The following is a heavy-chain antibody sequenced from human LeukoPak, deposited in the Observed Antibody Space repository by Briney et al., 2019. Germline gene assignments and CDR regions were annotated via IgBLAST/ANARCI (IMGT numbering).Heavy chain of an antibody. J-gene: IGHJ4*02. CDR3: AKQQLVRCFDY. D-gene: IGHD6-13*01. CDR2: IFYSGST. V-gene: IGHV4-39*01. CDR1: GGSITSSSYY. Sequence: SDTLSLTCTVSGGSITSSSYYWGWTRQPPGKGLEWIGSIFYSGSTSYNPSLKSRVTISVDTSKTQFSLKLSSVTAADTAVYYCAKQQLVRCFDYWGQGTLVTVSS.